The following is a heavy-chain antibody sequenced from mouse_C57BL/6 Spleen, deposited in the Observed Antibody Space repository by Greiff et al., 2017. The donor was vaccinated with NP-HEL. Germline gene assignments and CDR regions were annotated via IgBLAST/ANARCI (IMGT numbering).Heavy chain of an antibody. V-gene: IGHV3-6*01. D-gene: IGHD1-1*02. CDR3: ARGGWLAPWFAY. Sequence: DVKLQESGPGLVKPSQSLSLTCSVTGYSITSGYYWNWIRQFPGNKLEWMGYISYDGSNNYNPSLKNRISITRDTSKNQFFLKLNSVTTEDTATYYCARGGWLAPWFAYWGQGTLVTVSA. CDR1: GYSITSGYY. CDR2: ISYDGSN. J-gene: IGHJ3*01.